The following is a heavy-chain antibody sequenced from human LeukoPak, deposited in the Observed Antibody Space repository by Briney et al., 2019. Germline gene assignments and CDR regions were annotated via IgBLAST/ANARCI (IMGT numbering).Heavy chain of an antibody. D-gene: IGHD6-6*01. CDR1: GYPFPSYD. Sequence: ASVQVSCKASGYPFPSYDISWVRQAPGQGLEWMGRINSYSGNKKYVQNLQGRVTMTTDTSTSTTYMELRSLRSDDTAVYYCARDIAARFDSWGQGTLVTVSS. J-gene: IGHJ4*02. CDR3: ARDIAARFDS. V-gene: IGHV1-18*01. CDR2: INSYSGNK.